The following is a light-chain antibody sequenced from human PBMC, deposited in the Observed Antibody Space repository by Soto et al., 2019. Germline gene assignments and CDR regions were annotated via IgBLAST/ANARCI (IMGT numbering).Light chain of an antibody. J-gene: IGKJ3*01. Sequence: QMTQSPSSLSASVGGRVTITCRASQSISTCLNWYQQKPGKAPNLLIYATSTLPSGVPSRFSGSGFGTDFTLTISSLQPEDFATYYCQQSSNVSLTFGPGTKVEIK. V-gene: IGKV1-39*01. CDR1: QSISTC. CDR2: ATS. CDR3: QQSSNVSLT.